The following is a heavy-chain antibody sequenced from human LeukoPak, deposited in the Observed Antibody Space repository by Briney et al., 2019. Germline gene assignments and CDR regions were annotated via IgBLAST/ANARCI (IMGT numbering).Heavy chain of an antibody. CDR3: AGDSVGFDS. CDR2: IYYSGSI. Sequence: PSETLSLTCTVSGGSIRNYYWNWIRQPPGKGLEWIGLIYYSGSINYNPSLTSRVTISVDTSKNQLSLKLRSVTAADTAVYYCAGDSVGFDSWGQGTLVTVSS. V-gene: IGHV4-59*01. D-gene: IGHD1-26*01. J-gene: IGHJ4*02. CDR1: GGSIRNYY.